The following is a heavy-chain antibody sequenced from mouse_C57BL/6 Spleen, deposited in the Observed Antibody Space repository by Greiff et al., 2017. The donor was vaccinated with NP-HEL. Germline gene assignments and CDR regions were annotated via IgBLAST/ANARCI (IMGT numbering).Heavy chain of an antibody. D-gene: IGHD1-1*01. V-gene: IGHV1-50*01. CDR2: IDPSDSYT. J-gene: IGHJ2*01. CDR3: ARTGTTVVEYYFDY. CDR1: GYTFTSYW. Sequence: QVQLQQPGAELVKPGASVKLSCKASGYTFTSYWMQWVKQRPGQGLEWIGEIDPSDSYTNYNQKFKGKATLTVDTSSSTAYMQLSSLTSEDSAVYYCARTGTTVVEYYFDYWGQGTTLTVSS.